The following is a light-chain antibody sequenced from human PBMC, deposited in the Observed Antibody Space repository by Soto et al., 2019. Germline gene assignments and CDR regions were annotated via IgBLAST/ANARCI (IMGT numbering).Light chain of an antibody. V-gene: IGKV3D-15*01. CDR3: QQYNSYS. Sequence: EIVMTPHPATLSVSPGGRATPSCRASQSVSSSYLAWYQQKPGQAPRLLIYGASSRATGIPSRFSGSGSGTEFTLTISSLQPDDFATYYCQQYNSYSVGQGNKVDIK. J-gene: IGKJ1*01. CDR1: QSVSSSY. CDR2: GAS.